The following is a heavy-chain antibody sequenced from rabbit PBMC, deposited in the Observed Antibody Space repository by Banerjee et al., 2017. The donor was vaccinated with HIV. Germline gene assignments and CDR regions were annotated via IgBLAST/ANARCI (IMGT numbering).Heavy chain of an antibody. D-gene: IGHD1-1*01. J-gene: IGHJ4*01. CDR1: GFSFSSRYY. Sequence: QSLEESGGDLVKPGASLTLTCTASGFSFSSRYYICWVRQAPGKGLEWIACINAATAKPVYATWAKGRFTISRTSSTTVTLRMTSLTAADTATYFCARDLVGVIGWNFYLWGPGTLVTVS. V-gene: IGHV1S40*01. CDR2: INAATAKP. CDR3: ARDLVGVIGWNFYL.